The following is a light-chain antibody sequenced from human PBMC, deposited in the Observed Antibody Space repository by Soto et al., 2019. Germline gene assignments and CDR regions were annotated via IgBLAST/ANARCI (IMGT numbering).Light chain of an antibody. CDR3: CSYAGSGTYV. J-gene: IGLJ1*01. Sequence: QSALTQPASVSGSPGQSITISCTGTNSDVGSYNLVSWYQQHPGKAPKLIIYEDSKRPSGVSNRFSGSKSGNTASLTISGLQAEDEADYYCCSYAGSGTYVFGTGTKVTVL. CDR1: NSDVGSYNL. V-gene: IGLV2-23*01. CDR2: EDS.